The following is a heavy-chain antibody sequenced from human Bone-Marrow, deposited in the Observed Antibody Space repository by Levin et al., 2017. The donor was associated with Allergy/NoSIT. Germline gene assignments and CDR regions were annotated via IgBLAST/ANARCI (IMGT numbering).Heavy chain of an antibody. V-gene: IGHV3-30*18. J-gene: IGHJ3*02. D-gene: IGHD6-19*01. CDR2: ISFDGSNK. CDR3: AKVNPSSGWFVDALDI. Sequence: GGSLRLSCAASGFTFSYYGMHWVRQAPGKGLQWVAVISFDGSNKYYADSVKGRFNISRDNVKNTLYLEMISLRAEDTAVYYCAKVNPSSGWFVDALDIWGQGTMVTVSS. CDR1: GFTFSYYG.